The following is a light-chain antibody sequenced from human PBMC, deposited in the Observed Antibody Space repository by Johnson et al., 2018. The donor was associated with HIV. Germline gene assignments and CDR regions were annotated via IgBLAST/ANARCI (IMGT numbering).Light chain of an antibody. Sequence: QSVLTQPPSVSAAPGQKVTISCSGSSSNIGNNYVSWYQQLPGTAPKLLIYENNKRPSGIPDRFSGSKSGTSATLGITGLQTGDEADYYCGTWDSGLSAGGVFGTGPKVTVL. V-gene: IGLV1-51*02. CDR1: SSNIGNNY. J-gene: IGLJ1*01. CDR3: GTWDSGLSAGGV. CDR2: ENN.